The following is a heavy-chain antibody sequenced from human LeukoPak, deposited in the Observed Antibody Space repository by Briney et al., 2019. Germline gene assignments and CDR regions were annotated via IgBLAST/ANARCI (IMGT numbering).Heavy chain of an antibody. CDR1: GGSISSGGYY. CDR2: IYHSGST. Sequence: SQTLSLTCTVSGGSISSGGYYWSWIRQPPGKGLEWIGYIYHSGSTFYNPSLKSRVTISLDRSKNQFSLKVSSVTAADTAVYYCARDSGSYKGDAFDIWGQGTMVTVSS. V-gene: IGHV4-30-2*01. CDR3: ARDSGSYKGDAFDI. J-gene: IGHJ3*02. D-gene: IGHD1-26*01.